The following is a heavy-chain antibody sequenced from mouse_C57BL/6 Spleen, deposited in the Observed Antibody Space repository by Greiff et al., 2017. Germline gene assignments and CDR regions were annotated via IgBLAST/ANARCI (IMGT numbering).Heavy chain of an antibody. CDR1: GFTFSDYY. Sequence: EVKLVESEGGLVQPGSSMKLSCTASGFTFSDYYMAWVRQVPEKGLEWVANINYDGSSTYYLDSLKSRFIISRDNAKNILYLQMSSLKSEDTATYYCAREPIYYYGSSYGWYFDVWGTGTTVTVSS. J-gene: IGHJ1*03. V-gene: IGHV5-16*01. CDR3: AREPIYYYGSSYGWYFDV. D-gene: IGHD1-1*01. CDR2: INYDGSST.